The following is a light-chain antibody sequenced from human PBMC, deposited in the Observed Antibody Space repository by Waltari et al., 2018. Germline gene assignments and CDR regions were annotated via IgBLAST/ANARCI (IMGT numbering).Light chain of an antibody. CDR1: QSVSKY. V-gene: IGKV3-20*01. Sequence: VLTQSPGTLSLSPGEIATLPCRASQSVSKYLAWYQQRPGQAPRLLISAASTRAPGIPAKLTGSGYGTDFILIISRLEPEDFAVYYCQNHERLPGTVGQGTKVEIK. CDR2: AAS. J-gene: IGKJ1*01. CDR3: QNHERLPGT.